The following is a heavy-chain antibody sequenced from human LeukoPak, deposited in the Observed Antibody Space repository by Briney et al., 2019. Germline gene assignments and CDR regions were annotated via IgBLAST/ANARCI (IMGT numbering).Heavy chain of an antibody. CDR3: ARGPRGPGGLDI. J-gene: IGHJ3*02. D-gene: IGHD2-15*01. Sequence: SETLSLTCAVPGGSISSSSWWSWVRQPPGKGLEWIGEIYHSGSTNYNPSLKSRVTISVDKSKNQFSLKLSSVTAADTAVYYCARGPRGPGGLDIWGQGTMVTVSS. V-gene: IGHV4-4*02. CDR2: IYHSGST. CDR1: GGSISSSSW.